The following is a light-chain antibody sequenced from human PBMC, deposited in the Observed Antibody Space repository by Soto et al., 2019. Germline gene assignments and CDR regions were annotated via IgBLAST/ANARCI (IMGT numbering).Light chain of an antibody. CDR3: SSFSSRNTFV. Sequence: QSALTQPGSVSGSLGQSITISCSGTSRDVGAYNLVSWYQQRPGKAPKLLIYEVRNRPSGLSYRFSGSKSGNTASLTISSLLPEDEADYFCSSFSSRNTFVFGGGTKLTVL. V-gene: IGLV2-14*01. CDR2: EVR. J-gene: IGLJ2*01. CDR1: SRDVGAYNL.